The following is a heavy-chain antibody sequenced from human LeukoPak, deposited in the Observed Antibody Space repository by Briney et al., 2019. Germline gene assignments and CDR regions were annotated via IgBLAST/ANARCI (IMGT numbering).Heavy chain of an antibody. D-gene: IGHD3-16*01. J-gene: IGHJ5*02. V-gene: IGHV4-61*02. Sequence: PSQTLSLTCAVSGGSISSGSYYWSWIRQPAGKGLEWIGRIYTSGSTNYNPSLKSRVTISVDTSKNQFSLKLSSVTAADTAVYYCARDVIGGLFDPWGQGTLVTVSS. CDR2: IYTSGST. CDR1: GGSISSGSYY. CDR3: ARDVIGGLFDP.